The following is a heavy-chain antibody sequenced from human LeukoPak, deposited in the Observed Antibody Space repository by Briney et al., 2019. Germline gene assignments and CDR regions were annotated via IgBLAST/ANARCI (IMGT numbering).Heavy chain of an antibody. D-gene: IGHD6-6*01. CDR3: AKERDSSSSEVDY. CDR2: IRYDGSNK. CDR1: GFTFSSYG. V-gene: IGHV3-30*02. J-gene: IGHJ4*02. Sequence: GGSLRLSCAASGFTFSSYGMHWVRQAPGKGLEWVAFIRYDGSNKYYADSVKGRFTISRDNSKNTLYLQMNSLRAEDTAVYYCAKERDSSSSEVDYWGQGTLVTVSS.